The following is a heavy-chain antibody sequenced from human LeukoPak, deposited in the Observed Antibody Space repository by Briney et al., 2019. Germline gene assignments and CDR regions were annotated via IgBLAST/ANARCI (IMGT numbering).Heavy chain of an antibody. J-gene: IGHJ4*02. V-gene: IGHV4-39*01. CDR3: ARRRTYGDYVDY. Sequence: PSETLSLTCPVSGGSISSSSYYWGWIRHPPGKGLEWIGSIYYSGSTYYNPSLKSRVTISVDTSKNQFSLKLSSVTAADTAVYYCARRRTYGDYVDYWGQGTLVTVSS. CDR1: GGSISSSSYY. D-gene: IGHD4-17*01. CDR2: IYYSGST.